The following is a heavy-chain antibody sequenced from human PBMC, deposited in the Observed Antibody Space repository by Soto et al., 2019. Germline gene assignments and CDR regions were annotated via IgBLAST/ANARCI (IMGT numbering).Heavy chain of an antibody. V-gene: IGHV1-24*01. D-gene: IGHD6-19*01. J-gene: IGHJ4*02. Sequence: VPVKVYCKISGYSMSEESMHWVRQAPGKGLEWMGGFDPEDGETIYAQKFQGRVTMTEDTSTDTAYMELSSLRSEDTAVYYCATESGWYSYWGQGTLVTAPQ. CDR3: ATESGWYSY. CDR1: GYSMSEES. CDR2: FDPEDGET.